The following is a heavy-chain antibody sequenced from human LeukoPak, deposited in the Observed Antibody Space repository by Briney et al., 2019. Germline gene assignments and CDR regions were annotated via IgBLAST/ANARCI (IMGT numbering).Heavy chain of an antibody. Sequence: GGSLRLSCAASGFDVSTNYMNWIRQSPEKGLEWVSIIHNDGSTYYADSVKGRFTVSRDNSKNTVSLQMDSLRVDDTGIYYCARGFLQLTPYYFDYWGQGALVTVSS. J-gene: IGHJ4*02. CDR2: IHNDGST. CDR3: ARGFLQLTPYYFDY. D-gene: IGHD1-1*01. CDR1: GFDVSTNY. V-gene: IGHV3-66*01.